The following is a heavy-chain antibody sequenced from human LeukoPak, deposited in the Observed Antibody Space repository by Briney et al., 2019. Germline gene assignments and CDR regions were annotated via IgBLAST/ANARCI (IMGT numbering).Heavy chain of an antibody. Sequence: SETLSLTCAVYGGSFSGYYWSWIRQPPGKGLEWIGEINHSGSTNYNPSLKSRVTISVDTSKNQFSLKLSSVTAADTAVYYCARGRKANYYGSGSYYNQFDYWGQGTLVTVSS. J-gene: IGHJ4*02. CDR1: GGSFSGYY. CDR2: INHSGST. D-gene: IGHD3-10*01. V-gene: IGHV4-34*01. CDR3: ARGRKANYYGSGSYYNQFDY.